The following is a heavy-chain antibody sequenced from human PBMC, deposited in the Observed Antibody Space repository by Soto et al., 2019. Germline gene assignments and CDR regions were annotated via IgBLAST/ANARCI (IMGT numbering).Heavy chain of an antibody. D-gene: IGHD6-19*01. CDR3: ARESPDYVSSDSYLDY. J-gene: IGHJ4*02. CDR1: GSTISIGTYY. Sequence: PSETLSLTCTVSGSTISIGTYYWSWFRQHPGKGLEWIGYIYYTWSTNYSPSLKSPVTISVDTSKNQFSLKLSSVTPEDTAVYYCARESPDYVSSDSYLDYWGQGALVTVSS. V-gene: IGHV4-31*01. CDR2: IYYTWST.